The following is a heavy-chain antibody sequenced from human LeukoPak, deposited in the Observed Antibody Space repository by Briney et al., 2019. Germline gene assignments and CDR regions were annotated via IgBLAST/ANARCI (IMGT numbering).Heavy chain of an antibody. CDR3: ARVVGTDEGADY. V-gene: IGHV3-23*01. Sequence: PGGSLRLSCAASGFTFSSYAMSWVRQAPGKGLEWVSAISGSGGSTYYADSVKGRFTISRDNAENSLYLQMNSLRAEDTAVYYCARVVGTDEGADYWGQGTLVTVSS. J-gene: IGHJ4*02. CDR2: ISGSGGST. D-gene: IGHD2-2*01. CDR1: GFTFSSYA.